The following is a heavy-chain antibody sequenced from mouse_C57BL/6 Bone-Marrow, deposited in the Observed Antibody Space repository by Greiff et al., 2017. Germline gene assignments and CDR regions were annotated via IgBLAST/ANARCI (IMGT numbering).Heavy chain of an antibody. CDR1: GYTFTSYW. D-gene: IGHD6-1*01. Sequence: QVQLQQPGAELVKPGASVKLSCKASGYTFTSYWMQWVKQRPGQGLEWIGEIDPSDSYTNYNQKFKGKATLTVDTSSSTAYMQRSSLTSEDSAVYYCARLAWYFDVWGTGTTVTVSS. CDR2: IDPSDSYT. V-gene: IGHV1-50*01. CDR3: ARLAWYFDV. J-gene: IGHJ1*03.